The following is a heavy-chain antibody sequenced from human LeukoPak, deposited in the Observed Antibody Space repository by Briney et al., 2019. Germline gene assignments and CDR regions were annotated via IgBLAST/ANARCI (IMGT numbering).Heavy chain of an antibody. V-gene: IGHV3-21*01. CDR2: LSSSSSSI. Sequence: GSLKLSCSAFGITFHGYTINRVRQAPGKGVEWGSFLSSSSSSIYYADSVKGRFTISRDNAKNSLYLQMNSLRAEDTAVYYCARSGYNWNDVIFFDYWGQGILVAVSS. D-gene: IGHD1-1*01. J-gene: IGHJ4*02. CDR1: GITFHGYT. CDR3: ARSGYNWNDVIFFDY.